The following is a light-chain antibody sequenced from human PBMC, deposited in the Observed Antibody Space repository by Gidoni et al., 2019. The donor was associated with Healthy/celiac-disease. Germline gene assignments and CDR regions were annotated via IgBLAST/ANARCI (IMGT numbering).Light chain of an antibody. Sequence: ILMTHSPASLAVSLGETATINCKSSQRVLYSSNNKNYLAWYQQKPGQPPKLLIYWASNRESGVPDRFSGSGSGTDFTLKISSLEAEDVAVYYCKQYFRTPRTFGRGTKVEIK. J-gene: IGKJ1*01. CDR2: WAS. V-gene: IGKV4-1*01. CDR3: KQYFRTPRT. CDR1: QRVLYSSNNKNY.